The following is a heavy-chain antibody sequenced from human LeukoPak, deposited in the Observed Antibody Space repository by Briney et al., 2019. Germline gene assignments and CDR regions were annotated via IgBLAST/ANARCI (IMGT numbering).Heavy chain of an antibody. CDR1: GFPFSSYS. D-gene: IGHD1-26*01. CDR3: ASSGSYRFDY. J-gene: IGHJ4*02. Sequence: GSLRLSCAASGFPFSSYSMNWVRQAPGKGLEWVSHITASGTAMFYADSVKGRFTVSRDNAKNPLCLQMNSLRDEDTAVYYCASSGSYRFDYWGQGTLVTVSS. CDR2: ITASGTAM. V-gene: IGHV3-48*02.